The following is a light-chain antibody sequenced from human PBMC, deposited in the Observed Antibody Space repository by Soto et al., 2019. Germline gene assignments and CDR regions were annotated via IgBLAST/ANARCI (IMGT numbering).Light chain of an antibody. CDR2: GAS. J-gene: IGKJ5*01. CDR1: PEFAGF. Sequence: DIQMTQAPSSVSASVGDRVTISCRARPEFAGFLAWDQHKPGRTPEPLIHGASRLQSGVPSRFSGSGSGTDFTLTISSRQPEDVAAYYCQQLNSYPIAFGQGTRLEI. V-gene: IGKV1-12*01. CDR3: QQLNSYPIA.